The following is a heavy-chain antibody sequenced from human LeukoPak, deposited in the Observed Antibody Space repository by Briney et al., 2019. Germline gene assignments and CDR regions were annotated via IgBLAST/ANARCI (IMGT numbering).Heavy chain of an antibody. D-gene: IGHD5-12*01. J-gene: IGHJ4*02. CDR3: AKGKYSGYDAFHY. Sequence: GASVKVSCKASGYTFSGYYVHWVRQAPGQGLEWMGWVNPNTGDTNYVMKFRDRATMTRDTSISTAYMELSRLISDDTAIYYCAKGKYSGYDAFHYWGQGTLVTVSS. CDR1: GYTFSGYY. CDR2: VNPNTGDT. V-gene: IGHV1-2*02.